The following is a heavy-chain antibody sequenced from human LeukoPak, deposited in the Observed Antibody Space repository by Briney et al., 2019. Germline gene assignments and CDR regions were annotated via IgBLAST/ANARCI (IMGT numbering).Heavy chain of an antibody. D-gene: IGHD3-22*01. CDR3: AKDRDSSGYYYGGY. V-gene: IGHV3-21*04. Sequence: PGGSLRLSCAASGFTFSSYSMNWVRQAPGKGLEWVSSISSSSSYIYYADSVKGRFTISRDNSKNTLYLQMNSLRAEDTAVYYCAKDRDSSGYYYGGYWGQGTLVTVSS. CDR2: ISSSSSYI. CDR1: GFTFSSYS. J-gene: IGHJ4*02.